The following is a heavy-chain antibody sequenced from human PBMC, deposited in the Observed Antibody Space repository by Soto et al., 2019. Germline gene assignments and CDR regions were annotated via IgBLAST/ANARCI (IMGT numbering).Heavy chain of an antibody. D-gene: IGHD2-2*01. V-gene: IGHV1-69*08. Sequence: QVQLVQSGAEVKKPGSSVKVSCKASGGTFSSYTISWVRQAPGQGLEWMGRIIPILGIANYAQKFQGRVTITAEKSTGXAXXELSSTRSEDTAVYYCATDYGSCRSTSGAAGPFGYWGQGTLVTVCS. CDR2: IIPILGIA. CDR3: ATDYGSCRSTSGAAGPFGY. J-gene: IGHJ4*02. CDR1: GGTFSSYT.